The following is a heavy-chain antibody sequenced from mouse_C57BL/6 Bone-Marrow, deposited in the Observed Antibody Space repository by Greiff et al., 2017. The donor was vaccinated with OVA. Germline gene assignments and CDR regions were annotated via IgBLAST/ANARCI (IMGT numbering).Heavy chain of an antibody. D-gene: IGHD1-1*01. V-gene: IGHV1-55*01. CDR2: IYPGSGST. Sequence: VQLQQPGAELVKPGASVKMSCKASGYTFTSYWITWVKQRPGQGLEWIGDIYPGSGSTNYNEKFKSKATLTVDTTTSTAYMQLSSLTSEDSAVYYCARTRITTIVAPYFDYWGQGTTLTVSS. J-gene: IGHJ2*01. CDR3: ARTRITTIVAPYFDY. CDR1: GYTFTSYW.